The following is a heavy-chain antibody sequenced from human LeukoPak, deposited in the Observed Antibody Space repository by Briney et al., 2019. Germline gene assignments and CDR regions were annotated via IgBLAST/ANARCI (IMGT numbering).Heavy chain of an antibody. CDR1: GGSISSYY. J-gene: IGHJ5*02. D-gene: IGHD3-9*01. CDR3: ARTGDYDILNPNWFDP. V-gene: IGHV4-59*08. CDR2: IYYSGST. Sequence: TSETLSLTCTVSGGSISSYYWSWIRQPPGKGLEWIGYIYYSGSTNYNPSLKSRVTISVDTSKNQFSLKLSPVTAADTAVYYCARTGDYDILNPNWFDPWGQGTLVTVSS.